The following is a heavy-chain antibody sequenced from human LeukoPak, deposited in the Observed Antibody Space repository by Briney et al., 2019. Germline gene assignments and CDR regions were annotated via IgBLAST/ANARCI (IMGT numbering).Heavy chain of an antibody. V-gene: IGHV1-24*01. J-gene: IGHJ4*02. CDR3: ATSIFGVLHYGGY. CDR1: GYTFTSYD. CDR2: FDPEDGET. Sequence: GASVKVSCKASGYTFTSYDINWVRQATGQGLEWMGGFDPEDGETIYAQKFQGRVTMTEDTSTDTAYMELSSLRSEDTAVYYCATSIFGVLHYGGYWGQGTLVTVSS. D-gene: IGHD3-3*01.